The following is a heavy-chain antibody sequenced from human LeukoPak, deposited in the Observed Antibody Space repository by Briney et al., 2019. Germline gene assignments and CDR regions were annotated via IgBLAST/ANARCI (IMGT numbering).Heavy chain of an antibody. D-gene: IGHD4-17*01. CDR2: ISYDGSNK. V-gene: IGHV3-30*14. J-gene: IGHJ6*02. CDR1: GFTFSSYA. CDR3: ARGPFYGDYVGMDV. Sequence: GGPLRLSCAASGFTFSSYAMHWVRQAPGKGLEWVAVISYDGSNKYYADSVKGRFTISRDNSKNTLYLQMNSLRAEDTAVYYCARGPFYGDYVGMDVWGQGTTVTVSS.